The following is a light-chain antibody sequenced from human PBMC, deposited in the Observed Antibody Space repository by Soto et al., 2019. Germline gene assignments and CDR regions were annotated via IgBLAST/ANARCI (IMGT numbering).Light chain of an antibody. J-gene: IGKJ1*01. CDR2: DAS. CDR1: QSISRW. V-gene: IGKV1-5*01. Sequence: DIQMTQSPSTLSASVGDRVTITCRASQSISRWLAWYQQKPGKAPNLLIYDASTLQGGVPSRFSGSGSGTEFTLTVTSLQPEDFATYFCQQYDKYSTFXHGTKVDIK. CDR3: QQYDKYST.